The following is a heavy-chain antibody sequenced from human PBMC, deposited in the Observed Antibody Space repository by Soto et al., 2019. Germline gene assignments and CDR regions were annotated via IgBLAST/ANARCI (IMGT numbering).Heavy chain of an antibody. V-gene: IGHV2-26*01. CDR3: ARRHLAVAVSAWFDP. CDR2: IDSSGEK. D-gene: IGHD6-19*01. CDR1: GLSITDSEMG. J-gene: IGHJ5*02. Sequence: QVTLKESGPVLVKPTETLTLRCTVSGLSITDSEMGVSWIRQPPGQPLEWLAHIDSSGEKSYRTFLKSRLAISKDTSKGQIVLTLTNMDTADTATYYCARRHLAVAVSAWFDPWGQGIPVTVSS.